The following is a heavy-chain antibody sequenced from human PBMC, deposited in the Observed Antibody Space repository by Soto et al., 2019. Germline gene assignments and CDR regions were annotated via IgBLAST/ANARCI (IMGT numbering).Heavy chain of an antibody. D-gene: IGHD3-3*01. V-gene: IGHV3-23*01. CDR3: AKVLGYDFWSGYYYYFDY. CDR2: ISGSGGST. CDR1: GFTFISYA. J-gene: IGHJ4*02. Sequence: GGSLRLSCAASGFTFISYAMSWVRQAPGKGLEWVSAISGSGGSTYYADSVKGRFTISRDNSKNTLYLQMNSLRAEDTAVYYCAKVLGYDFWSGYYYYFDYWGQGTLVTVSS.